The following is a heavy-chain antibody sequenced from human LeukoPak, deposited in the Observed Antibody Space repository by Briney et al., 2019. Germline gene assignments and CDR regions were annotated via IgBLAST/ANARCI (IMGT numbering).Heavy chain of an antibody. D-gene: IGHD6-19*01. Sequence: GGSLRLSCAASGFTFSSYSMNWVRQAPGKGLEWVSSISSSSSYIYYADSVKGRFTISRDNAKNSLYLQMNSLRAEDTAVYYCARDPGFSSGFWDAFDIWGQGTMVTVSS. CDR3: ARDPGFSSGFWDAFDI. CDR1: GFTFSSYS. CDR2: ISSSSSYI. V-gene: IGHV3-21*01. J-gene: IGHJ3*02.